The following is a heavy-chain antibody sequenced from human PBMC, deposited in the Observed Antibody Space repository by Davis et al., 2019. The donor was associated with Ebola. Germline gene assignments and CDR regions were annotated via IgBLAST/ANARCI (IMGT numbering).Heavy chain of an antibody. CDR3: TRPAAGYYYYYYMDV. Sequence: PSGSLCLSCAASGFTFTGSAMPWVCQASGKGLEWVGRIRSKANSYATAYAASVKGRFTISRDDSKNTAYLQMNSLKTKDTAVYYCTRPAAGYYYYYYMDVWGKGTTVTVSS. J-gene: IGHJ6*03. CDR2: IRSKANSYAT. CDR1: GFTFTGSA. V-gene: IGHV3-73*01. D-gene: IGHD6-13*01.